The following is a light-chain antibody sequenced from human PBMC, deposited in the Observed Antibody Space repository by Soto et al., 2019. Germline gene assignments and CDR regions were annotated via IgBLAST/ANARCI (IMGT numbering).Light chain of an antibody. Sequence: DIQMTQSPSSLSASVGDRVTITCRASQSISSYLNWYQQKPGKAPKLLIYGASSLQRGVPSRFSGSGSGTDFTLTTSSLHPEDFATYYCQQSYSTPLTFGGGTKVEVK. CDR1: QSISSY. CDR3: QQSYSTPLT. CDR2: GAS. V-gene: IGKV1-39*01. J-gene: IGKJ4*01.